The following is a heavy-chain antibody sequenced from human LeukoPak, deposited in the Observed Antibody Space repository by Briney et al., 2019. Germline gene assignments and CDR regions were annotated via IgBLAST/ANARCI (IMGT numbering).Heavy chain of an antibody. J-gene: IGHJ6*02. CDR2: IYYSGST. V-gene: IGHV4-59*01. CDR1: GGSISSYY. D-gene: IGHD4-17*01. Sequence: KPSETLSLTCTVSGGSISSYYWSWIRQPPGKGLEWIGYIYYSGSTNYNPSLKSRVTISVDTSKNQFSLKLSSVTAADTAVYYCARFYGDYPFYYYYYYGMDVWGQGTTVTVPS. CDR3: ARFYGDYPFYYYYYYGMDV.